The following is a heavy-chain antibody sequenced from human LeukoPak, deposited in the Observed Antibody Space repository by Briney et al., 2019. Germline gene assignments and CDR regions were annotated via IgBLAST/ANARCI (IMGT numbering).Heavy chain of an antibody. V-gene: IGHV3-30-3*01. CDR1: GFTFSSYA. CDR3: ARGVGGAFDI. CDR2: ISYDGSNK. J-gene: IGHJ3*02. Sequence: GGSLRLSCAASGFTFSSYAMSWVRQAPGKGLEWVAVISYDGSNKYYADSVKGRFTISRDNSKSTLYLQMNSLRAEDTAVYYCARGVGGAFDIWGQGTMVTVSS. D-gene: IGHD1-26*01.